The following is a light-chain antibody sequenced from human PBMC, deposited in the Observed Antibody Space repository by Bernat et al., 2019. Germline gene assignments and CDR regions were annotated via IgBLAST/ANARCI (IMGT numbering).Light chain of an antibody. CDR2: DVS. CDR3: CSYAGSYIRYV. Sequence: QSALTQPRSVSGSPGQSVTISCTGTSSDVGGYNSVSWYQQHPGKAPKLMIYDVSKGPSGVPDRFSGSKSGNTASLTISGLQAEDEADYYCCSYAGSYIRYVFGTGTMVTVL. V-gene: IGLV2-11*01. J-gene: IGLJ1*01. CDR1: SSDVGGYNS.